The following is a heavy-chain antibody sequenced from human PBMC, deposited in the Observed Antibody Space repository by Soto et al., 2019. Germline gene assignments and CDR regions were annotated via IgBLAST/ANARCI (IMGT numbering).Heavy chain of an antibody. J-gene: IGHJ6*02. D-gene: IGHD3-22*01. CDR3: ARAVVTMIVVAPYATDF. Sequence: VASVKVSCKASGGTFSSYAISWVRQAPGQGLEWMGGIIPILGTANYAQKFQGRVTITADKSTSTAYMELSSLRSEDTAVYYCARAVVTMIVVAPYATDFRGQGTTVTVSS. CDR1: GGTFSSYA. CDR2: IIPILGTA. V-gene: IGHV1-69*10.